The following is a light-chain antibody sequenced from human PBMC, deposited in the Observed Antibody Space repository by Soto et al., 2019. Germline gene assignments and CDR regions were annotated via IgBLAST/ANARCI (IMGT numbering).Light chain of an antibody. J-gene: IGKJ1*01. CDR1: QRINTSY. CDR3: QQYGSSGT. Sequence: EVVLTESPGTLSLSPGERATLSCRASQRINTSYLAWYQQKPGQAPRLIVSGASIRATGIPDRFSGSGSGTDFTLTISRLEPEDFAVYYCQQYGSSGTFGQGTTVDIK. CDR2: GAS. V-gene: IGKV3-20*01.